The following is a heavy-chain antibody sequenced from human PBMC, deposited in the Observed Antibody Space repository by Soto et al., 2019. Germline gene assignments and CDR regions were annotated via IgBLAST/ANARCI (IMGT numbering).Heavy chain of an antibody. CDR2: IGTNNGHT. CDR3: VRHFLTAYMVYYFDF. V-gene: IGHV1-18*04. D-gene: IGHD3-16*01. CDR1: GYTFTSYY. J-gene: IGHJ4*02. Sequence: ASVKVSCKASGYTFTSYYMHWVRQAPGQGLEWMGRIGTNNGHTYYAQKVQGKITMTTDTSTSTAYLDLRSLSSDDTAIYYCVRHFLTAYMVYYFDFWGQGTLVTAPQ.